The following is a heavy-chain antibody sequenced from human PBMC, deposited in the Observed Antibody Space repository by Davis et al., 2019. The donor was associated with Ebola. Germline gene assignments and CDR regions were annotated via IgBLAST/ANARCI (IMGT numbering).Heavy chain of an antibody. Sequence: SETLSLTCTVSGGSISSSSYYWGWIRQPPGKGLEWIGSIYYSGSTYYNPSLKSRVTISVDTSKNQFSLKLSSVTAADTAVYYCAISSSLDYYYYYGMDVWGQGTTVTVSS. CDR2: IYYSGST. D-gene: IGHD6-6*01. V-gene: IGHV4-39*01. CDR3: AISSSLDYYYYYGMDV. J-gene: IGHJ6*02. CDR1: GGSISSSSYY.